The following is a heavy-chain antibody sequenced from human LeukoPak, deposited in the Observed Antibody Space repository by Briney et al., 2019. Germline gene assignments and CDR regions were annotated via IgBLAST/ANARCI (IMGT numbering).Heavy chain of an antibody. CDR3: ARGGNFWSGYYYFDY. CDR2: IYYSGST. J-gene: IGHJ4*02. CDR1: GGSISSYY. V-gene: IGHV4-59*01. D-gene: IGHD3-3*01. Sequence: PSETLSLTCTVSGGSISSYYWSWIRQPPGKGLEWIGYIYYSGSTNYNPSLKSRVTISVDTSKNQFSLKLSSVTAADTAVYYCARGGNFWSGYYYFDYWGQGTLVTVSS.